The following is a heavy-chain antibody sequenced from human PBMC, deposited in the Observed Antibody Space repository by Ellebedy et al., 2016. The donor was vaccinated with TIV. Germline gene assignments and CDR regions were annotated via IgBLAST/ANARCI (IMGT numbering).Heavy chain of an antibody. CDR2: IYYSGST. D-gene: IGHD4-23*01. Sequence: SETLSLTXTVSGGSISSYYWSWIRQPPGKGLEWIGYIYYSGSTYYNPSLKSRVTISVDTSKNQFSLKLSSVTAADTAVYYCAREVEYGGNSDWFDPWGQGTLVTVSS. CDR3: AREVEYGGNSDWFDP. J-gene: IGHJ5*02. CDR1: GGSISSYY. V-gene: IGHV4-59*12.